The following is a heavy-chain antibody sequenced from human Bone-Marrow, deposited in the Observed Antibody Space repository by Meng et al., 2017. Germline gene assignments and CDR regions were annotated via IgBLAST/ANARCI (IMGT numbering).Heavy chain of an antibody. CDR3: ARGGGLLWFGEPFDY. CDR2: IKQDGSEK. D-gene: IGHD3-10*01. V-gene: IGHV3-7*01. CDR1: GFTFSSYT. J-gene: IGHJ4*02. Sequence: GGSLRLSCAASGFTFSSYTMNWVRQAPGKGLEWVANIKQDGSEKYYVDSVKGRFTISRDNAKNSLYLQMNSLRAEDTAVYYCARGGGLLWFGEPFDYWGQGTLVTVSS.